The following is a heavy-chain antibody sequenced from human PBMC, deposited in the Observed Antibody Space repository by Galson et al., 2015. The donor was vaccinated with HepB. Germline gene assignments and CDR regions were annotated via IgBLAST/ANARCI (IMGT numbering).Heavy chain of an antibody. V-gene: IGHV1-46*04. D-gene: IGHD1-1*01. CDR3: ARGGSENDSFYYFDY. CDR1: GYTFTNYY. J-gene: IGHJ4*02. Sequence: SVQVSCKAAGYTFTNYYLHWVRQAPGHGLEWMGIINPRGFRTNYAQNLQGRVTMTRDTSTSTVYMELRSLRSEDTAVYYCARGGSENDSFYYFDYWGQGTLVTVSS. CDR2: INPRGFRT.